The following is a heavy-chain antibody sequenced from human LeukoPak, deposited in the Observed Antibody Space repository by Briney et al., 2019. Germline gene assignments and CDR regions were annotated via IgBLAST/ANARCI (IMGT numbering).Heavy chain of an antibody. V-gene: IGHV3-23*01. CDR3: AKGGPYSSSPDFDY. CDR2: ISGRAGST. Sequence: GGSLRLSCAASGFTFSSYAMSWVRQAPGKGLEWVSSISGRAGSTYYADSVKGRFTISRDNSKNTLFLQMNSLRAEDTAVYYCAKGGPYSSSPDFDYWGQGTLVAVSS. J-gene: IGHJ4*02. CDR1: GFTFSSYA. D-gene: IGHD6-6*01.